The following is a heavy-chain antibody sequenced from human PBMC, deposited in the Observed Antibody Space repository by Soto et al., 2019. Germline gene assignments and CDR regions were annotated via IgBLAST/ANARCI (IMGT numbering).Heavy chain of an antibody. J-gene: IGHJ4*02. CDR1: GFTFSSYG. V-gene: IGHV3-30*18. CDR3: AKDQSFSPARIYGADN. Sequence: GGSLRLSCAASGFTFSSYGMHWVRQAPGKGLEWVAVTSNDGSNKYYADSVKGRFTISRDNSKNTLYLQMNNLRGEDTAVYYCAKDQSFSPARIYGADNWGQGTLVTVSS. CDR2: TSNDGSNK. D-gene: IGHD3-16*01.